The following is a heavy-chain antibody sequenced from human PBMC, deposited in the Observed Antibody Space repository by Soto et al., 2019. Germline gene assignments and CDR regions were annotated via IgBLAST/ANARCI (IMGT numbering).Heavy chain of an antibody. V-gene: IGHV4-61*01. CDR3: ARDNMATFDYHYYGMDV. D-gene: IGHD5-12*01. CDR2: VHFSGGT. J-gene: IGHJ6*02. CDR1: EGSVIGGSYQ. Sequence: SETLSLTCRVSEGSVIGGSYQWPWIRQAPGKGLEWIGYVHFSGGTNYNPSLESRVTISVDTSRDQFSLKLTSLTAADTAVYFCARDNMATFDYHYYGMDVWGQGTTVSVSS.